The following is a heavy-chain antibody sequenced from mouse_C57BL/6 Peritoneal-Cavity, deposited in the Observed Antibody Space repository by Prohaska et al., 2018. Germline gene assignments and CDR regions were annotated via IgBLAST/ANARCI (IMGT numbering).Heavy chain of an antibody. CDR2: IFHGSGST. CDR1: GYTFTDYY. J-gene: IGHJ3*01. Sequence: QVQLQQSGPELVKPGASVKISCKASGYTFTDYYINWVKQRPGQGLEWIGWIFHGSGSTYYNAKFEATATLTVDTPSSTASLLLSSLTYEDCAVYFCESDGPFAYWGQGPLVTVSA. CDR3: ESDGPFAY. D-gene: IGHD1-1*01. V-gene: IGHV1-75*01.